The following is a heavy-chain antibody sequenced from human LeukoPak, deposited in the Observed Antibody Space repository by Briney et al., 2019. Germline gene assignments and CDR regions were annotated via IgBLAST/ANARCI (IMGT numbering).Heavy chain of an antibody. V-gene: IGHV4-34*01. CDR2: INRSGST. CDR3: ARAAYDFWSGYSGH. J-gene: IGHJ4*02. Sequence: SETLSLTCAVYGGSFSGYFWSWIRQPPGKGLEWIGEINRSGSTTYNPSLKSRVTISVDTSKNQFSLKLSSVTAADTAVYYCARAAYDFWSGYSGHWGQGTLVTVSS. D-gene: IGHD3-3*01. CDR1: GGSFSGYF.